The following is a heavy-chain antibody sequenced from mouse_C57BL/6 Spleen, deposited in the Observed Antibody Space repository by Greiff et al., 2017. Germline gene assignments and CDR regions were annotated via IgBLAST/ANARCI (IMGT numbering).Heavy chain of an antibody. V-gene: IGHV1-19*01. CDR1: GYTFTDYY. Sequence: VQLQQSGPVLVKPGASVKMSCKASGYTFTDYYMNWVKQSHGKSLEWIGVINPYNGGTSYNQKFKGKATLTVDKSSSTAYMELNSLTSEDSAVYYCARRGTVVATGNCDYWGQGTTLTVSS. CDR3: ARRGTVVATGNCDY. D-gene: IGHD1-1*01. J-gene: IGHJ2*01. CDR2: INPYNGGT.